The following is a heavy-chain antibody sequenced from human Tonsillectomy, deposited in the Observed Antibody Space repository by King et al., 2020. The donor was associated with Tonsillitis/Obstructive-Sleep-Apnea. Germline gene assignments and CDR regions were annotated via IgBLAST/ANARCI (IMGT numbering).Heavy chain of an antibody. Sequence: GFTFSSYNMNWVRQAPGKGLEWVSSISSSNTFIYYADSVKGRFTISRDNAKNSLYLQMNSLRAEDTAVYYCARGYYDILTAYYLIDYWGQGTLVTVSS. CDR1: GFTFSSYN. V-gene: IGHV3-21*01. CDR3: ARGYYDILTAYYLIDY. CDR2: ISSSNTFI. D-gene: IGHD3-9*01. J-gene: IGHJ4*02.